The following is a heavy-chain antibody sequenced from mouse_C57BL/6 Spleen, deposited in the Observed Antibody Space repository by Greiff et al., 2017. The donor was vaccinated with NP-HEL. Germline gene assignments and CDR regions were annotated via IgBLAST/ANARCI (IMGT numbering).Heavy chain of an antibody. CDR2: IRSKSNNYAT. D-gene: IGHD3-2*02. J-gene: IGHJ4*01. CDR1: GFSFNTYA. CDR3: VRHARPYAMDY. V-gene: IGHV10-1*01. Sequence: EVQLVESGGGLVQPKGSLKLSCAASGFSFNTYAMNWVRQAPGKGLDWVARIRSKSNNYATYYADSVKDRFTISRDDSESMLYLQMNNLKTEDTAMYDCVRHARPYAMDYWGQGTSVTVSS.